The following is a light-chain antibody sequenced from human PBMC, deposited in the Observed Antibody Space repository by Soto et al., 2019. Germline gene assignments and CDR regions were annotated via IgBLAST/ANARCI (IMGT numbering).Light chain of an antibody. Sequence: EIVLTQSPGTLSLSPGERATLSCRASQTVSSSYLAWYQQKPGQAPRLLIYGASSRATGIPDRFSGSGSGTDFTLTISSLQSEDFAVYYCQQYNTWLWTFGQGTKVEIQ. CDR3: QQYNTWLWT. CDR1: QTVSSSY. V-gene: IGKV3-20*01. J-gene: IGKJ1*01. CDR2: GAS.